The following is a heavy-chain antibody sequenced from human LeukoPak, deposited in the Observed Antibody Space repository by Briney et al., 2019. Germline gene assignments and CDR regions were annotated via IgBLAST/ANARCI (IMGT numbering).Heavy chain of an antibody. CDR2: ITSSGTYI. V-gene: IGHV3-21*01. CDR3: ARDPYSGNYGNYYYYYMDV. Sequence: GGSLRLSCAASGFTFSSYWMSWVRQAPGRALEWVSSITSSGTYIFYADSVKGRFTISRDNAKNSLYLQMNSLGPEDTAVYCCARDPYSGNYGNYYYYYMDVWGKGTTVTISS. CDR1: GFTFSSYW. J-gene: IGHJ6*03. D-gene: IGHD1-26*01.